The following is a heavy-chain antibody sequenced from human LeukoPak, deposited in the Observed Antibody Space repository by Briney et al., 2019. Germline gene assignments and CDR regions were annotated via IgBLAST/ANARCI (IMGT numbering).Heavy chain of an antibody. CDR3: AKGLGTRSNWLDP. Sequence: GGSLRLSCATSGFTFDDYAMHWVRQAPGKGLEWASLIIDDGSVTYYADSVKGRFTISRDNSKNSLYLQMNSLRAEDTAFYYCAKGLGTRSNWLDPWGQGTLVTVSS. D-gene: IGHD6-13*01. CDR1: GFTFDDYA. V-gene: IGHV3-43*02. J-gene: IGHJ5*02. CDR2: IIDDGSVT.